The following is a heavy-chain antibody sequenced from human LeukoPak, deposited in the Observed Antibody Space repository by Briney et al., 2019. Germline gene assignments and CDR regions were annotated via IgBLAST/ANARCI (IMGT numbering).Heavy chain of an antibody. D-gene: IGHD3-10*01. CDR3: ARSRYYGSGSPDAFDS. V-gene: IGHV3-72*01. CDR1: GFTFSDHY. J-gene: IGHJ3*02. Sequence: GGSLRLSCATSGFTFSDHYMDWVRQVPGKGLEWVGRTRNKADSYTTEYVASVKGRFTISRDDSKKSMYLQMDSLGAEDTAVYSCARSRYYGSGSPDAFDSWGHGTMVTVSS. CDR2: TRNKADSYTT.